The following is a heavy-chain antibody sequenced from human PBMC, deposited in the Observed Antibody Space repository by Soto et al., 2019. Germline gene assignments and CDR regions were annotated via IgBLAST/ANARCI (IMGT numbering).Heavy chain of an antibody. D-gene: IGHD3-10*01. Sequence: EVQLVESGGGLIQPGGSLRLSCAASGFTVSSNYMSWVRQAPGKGLEWVSVIYSGGSTYYADSVKGRFTISRDNSKNTLYLHMNSLRAEDTAVYYCARDRRGAMASWYFDLWGRGTLVTVSS. CDR3: ARDRRGAMASWYFDL. J-gene: IGHJ2*01. CDR2: IYSGGST. CDR1: GFTVSSNY. V-gene: IGHV3-53*01.